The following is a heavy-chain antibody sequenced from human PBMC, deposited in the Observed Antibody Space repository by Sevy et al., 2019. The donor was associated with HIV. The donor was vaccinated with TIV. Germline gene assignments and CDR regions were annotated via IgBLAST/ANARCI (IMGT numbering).Heavy chain of an antibody. CDR1: GFTFSNAW. Sequence: GGSLRLSCAASGFTFSNAWMNWVRQAPGKGLEWVGRIKSKTDGGTTDYAEPVKGRFTISRDDSKNTLYLQMNRLKTEDTAVYDGATVMPECSGYDAAACFDYWGQGTLVTVSS. J-gene: IGHJ4*02. CDR3: ATVMPECSGYDAAACFDY. D-gene: IGHD5-12*01. CDR2: IKSKTDGGTT. V-gene: IGHV3-15*01.